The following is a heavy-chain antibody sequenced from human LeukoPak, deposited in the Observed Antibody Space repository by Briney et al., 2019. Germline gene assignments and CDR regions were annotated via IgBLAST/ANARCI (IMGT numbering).Heavy chain of an antibody. CDR1: GFTFSNAW. D-gene: IGHD5-24*01. V-gene: IGHV3-15*01. J-gene: IGHJ4*02. CDR3: TRSDGWLQFGGGFDY. Sequence: PGGSLRLSCAASGFTFSNAWMSWVRQAPGKGLEWVGRIKIKSDGGTTDYAAPVKGRFTISRDDSKTTLYLQMNSLKTEDTAVYYCTRSDGWLQFGGGFDYWGQGTLVTVSS. CDR2: IKIKSDGGTT.